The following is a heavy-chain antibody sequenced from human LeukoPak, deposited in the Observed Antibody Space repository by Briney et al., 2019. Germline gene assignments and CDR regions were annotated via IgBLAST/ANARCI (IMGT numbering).Heavy chain of an antibody. Sequence: PGRSLRLSCAASGFTFSSYGMHWVRQAPGKGLGWVAVISYDGSNKYYADSVKGRFTISRDNSKNTLYLQMNSLRAEDTAVYYCAKNLWFGELYNGMDVRGKGPTVTVSS. V-gene: IGHV3-30*18. J-gene: IGHJ6*04. CDR1: GFTFSSYG. D-gene: IGHD3-10*01. CDR3: AKNLWFGELYNGMDV. CDR2: ISYDGSNK.